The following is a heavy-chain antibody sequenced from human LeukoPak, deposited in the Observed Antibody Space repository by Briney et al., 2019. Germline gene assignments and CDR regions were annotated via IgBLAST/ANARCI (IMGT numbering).Heavy chain of an antibody. D-gene: IGHD1-26*01. Sequence: PGGSLRLSCAVSGFTFSDYYMEWVRQAPGKGLEWVGRSRNKANSYTTEYAASVKGRFAISRDDSKNSLYLQINSLKTEDTALYYCARVVSGSFDPWGQGTLVTVSS. J-gene: IGHJ5*02. CDR3: ARVVSGSFDP. V-gene: IGHV3-72*01. CDR1: GFTFSDYY. CDR2: SRNKANSYTT.